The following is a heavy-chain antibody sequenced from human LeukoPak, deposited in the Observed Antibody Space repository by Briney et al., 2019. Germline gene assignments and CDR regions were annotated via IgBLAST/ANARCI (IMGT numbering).Heavy chain of an antibody. CDR2: IYTSGST. CDR3: ARGGVVVSRYNWFDP. D-gene: IGHD2-15*01. CDR1: GGSISSYY. Sequence: SETLSLTCTVSGGSISSYYWSWIRQPAGKGLEWIGRIYTSGSTNYNPSLKSRVTMSVDTSKNQFSLKLSSVTAADTAVYYCARGGVVVSRYNWFDPWGQGTLVTVSS. V-gene: IGHV4-4*07. J-gene: IGHJ5*02.